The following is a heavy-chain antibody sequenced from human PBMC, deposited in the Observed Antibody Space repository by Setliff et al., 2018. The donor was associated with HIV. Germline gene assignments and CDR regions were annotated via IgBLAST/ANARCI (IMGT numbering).Heavy chain of an antibody. D-gene: IGHD3-16*01. CDR3: ARSGGGWYNWFDP. J-gene: IGHJ5*02. Sequence: ASVKVSCTASGDTFTDYYIHWMQQAPGKGLEWVGRFNPEDGETMYAEKFQGRVTITADTSRDTAYMELSSLRFDDTAVYYCARSGGGWYNWFDPWGQGTPVTVSS. V-gene: IGHV1-69-2*01. CDR2: FNPEDGET. CDR1: GDTFTDYY.